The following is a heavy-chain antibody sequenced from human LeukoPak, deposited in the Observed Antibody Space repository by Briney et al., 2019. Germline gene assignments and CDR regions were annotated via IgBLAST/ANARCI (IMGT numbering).Heavy chain of an antibody. J-gene: IGHJ5*02. D-gene: IGHD3-22*01. V-gene: IGHV1-18*01. CDR3: ARETYYYDSSGYNDWFDP. Sequence: GASVKVSCKASGYTFTSYGISWVRQAPGQGLEWMGWISAYNGNTNYAQKLQGRVTMTTDTSTSTAYMELRSLRSDDTAVYYCARETYYYDSSGYNDWFDPWGQGTLVTVSS. CDR1: GYTFTSYG. CDR2: ISAYNGNT.